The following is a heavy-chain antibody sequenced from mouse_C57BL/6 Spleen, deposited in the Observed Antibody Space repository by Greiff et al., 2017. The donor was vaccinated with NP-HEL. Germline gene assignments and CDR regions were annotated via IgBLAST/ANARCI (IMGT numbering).Heavy chain of an antibody. Sequence: EVQRVESGGDLVKPGGSLKLSCAASGFTFSSYGMSWVRQTPDKRLEWVATISSGGSYTYYPDSVKGRFTISRDNAKNTLYLQMSSLKSEDTAMYYCARSSGFFYFDYWGQGTTLTVSS. CDR1: GFTFSSYG. J-gene: IGHJ2*01. CDR3: ARSSGFFYFDY. V-gene: IGHV5-6*01. CDR2: ISSGGSYT. D-gene: IGHD6-1*01.